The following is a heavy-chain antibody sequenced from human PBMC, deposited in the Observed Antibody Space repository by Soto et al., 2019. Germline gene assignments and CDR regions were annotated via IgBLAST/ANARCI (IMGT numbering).Heavy chain of an antibody. V-gene: IGHV1-18*01. CDR3: SRFIMVGGWFDPNYYHGMDV. Sequence: VKVSCKTSGYTFSNYGINWVRQAPGQGLEWMGWTSGYNGNTNYAQTVQGRVTMTTDTSTGTVYMELRSLKSDDTAIYYCSRFIMVGGWFDPNYYHGMDVWGQGTTVTVSS. D-gene: IGHD6-19*01. CDR2: TSGYNGNT. J-gene: IGHJ6*02. CDR1: GYTFSNYG.